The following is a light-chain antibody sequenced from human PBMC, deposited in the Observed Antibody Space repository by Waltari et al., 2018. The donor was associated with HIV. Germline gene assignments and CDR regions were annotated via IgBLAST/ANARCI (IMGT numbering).Light chain of an antibody. J-gene: IGLJ3*02. V-gene: IGLV6-57*03. Sequence: NFMLTQPHSVSESPGKTVTISCTRSSGSIASNYVQWYQQRPGSAPTTVIYKDNERPSGVPDRFSADIDRSSNSASLTISGLRTEDEADYFCQSYDTATRVFGGGTKLTVL. CDR1: SGSIASNY. CDR2: KDN. CDR3: QSYDTATRV.